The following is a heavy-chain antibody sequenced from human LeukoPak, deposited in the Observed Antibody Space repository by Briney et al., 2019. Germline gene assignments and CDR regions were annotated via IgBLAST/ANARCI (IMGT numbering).Heavy chain of an antibody. CDR3: ARVVSRGNWFDP. CDR2: FDPEDGET. Sequence: ASVKVSCKVSGYTLTELSMHWVRQAPGKGLEWMGGFDPEDGETIYAQKFQGRVTMTEDTSTDIAYMELSSLRSEDTAVYYCARVVSRGNWFDPWGQGTLVTVSS. CDR1: GYTLTELS. J-gene: IGHJ5*02. V-gene: IGHV1-24*01. D-gene: IGHD2/OR15-2a*01.